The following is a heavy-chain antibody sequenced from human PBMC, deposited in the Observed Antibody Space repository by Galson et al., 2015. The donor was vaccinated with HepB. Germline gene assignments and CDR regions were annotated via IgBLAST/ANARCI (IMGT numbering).Heavy chain of an antibody. CDR3: ARGGRLVELSSFDY. V-gene: IGHV1-18*01. CDR2: ISTYNKNT. J-gene: IGHJ4*02. D-gene: IGHD3-16*02. CDR1: GYTFTDYG. Sequence: SVKVSCKASGYTFTDYGISWLRQTPGQGLEWMGWISTYNKNTNHAQKFQGRMTMTTDTPTNTAYLELRSLRSDDTAVYYCARGGRLVELSSFDYWGQGTLVAVAS.